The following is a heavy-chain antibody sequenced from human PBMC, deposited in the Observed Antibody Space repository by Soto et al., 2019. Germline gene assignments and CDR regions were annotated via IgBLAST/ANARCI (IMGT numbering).Heavy chain of an antibody. V-gene: IGHV1-69*01. J-gene: IGHJ4*02. Sequence: QVQLVQSGAEEKKPGSSVKVSCKASGGTFSNFVISWVRQAPGQGLEWMGGNIPIFGTANYAQKFQGRVTILADESTGTTYMELTSLRSEDTAVSYCARATILVGETTYENYFDYWGQGTLVTVSS. D-gene: IGHD2-21*01. CDR2: NIPIFGTA. CDR1: GGTFSNFV. CDR3: ARATILVGETTYENYFDY.